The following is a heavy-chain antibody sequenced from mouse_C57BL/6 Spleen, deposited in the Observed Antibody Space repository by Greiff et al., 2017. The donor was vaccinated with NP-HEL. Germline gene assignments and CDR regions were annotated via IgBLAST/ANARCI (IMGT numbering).Heavy chain of an antibody. CDR3: ARHGDGYYVVAY. Sequence: EVQRVESGGDLVKPGGSLKLSCAASGFTFSSYGMSWVRQTPDKRLEWVATISSGGSYTYYPDSVKGRFTISRDNAKNTLYLQMSSLKSEDTAMYYCARHGDGYYVVAYWGQGTLVTVSA. CDR2: ISSGGSYT. CDR1: GFTFSSYG. D-gene: IGHD2-3*01. V-gene: IGHV5-6*01. J-gene: IGHJ3*01.